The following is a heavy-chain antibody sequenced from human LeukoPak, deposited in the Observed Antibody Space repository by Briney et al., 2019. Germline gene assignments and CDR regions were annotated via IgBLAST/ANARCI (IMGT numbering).Heavy chain of an antibody. J-gene: IGHJ5*02. CDR1: GFTSSSYW. D-gene: IGHD3-10*01. CDR2: ISGDGTAR. CDR3: VRGRGSYGWFDP. Sequence: PGGSLRLSCAASGFTSSSYWMHWVRQVPGKGLVWVSRISGDGTARSYADSVKGRFTISRDDAKNTVDLQMNSLRGEDTAVYYCVRGRGSYGWFDPWGQGTLVTVSS. V-gene: IGHV3-74*01.